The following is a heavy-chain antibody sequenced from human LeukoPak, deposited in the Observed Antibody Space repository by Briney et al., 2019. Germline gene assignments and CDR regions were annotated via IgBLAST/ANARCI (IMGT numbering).Heavy chain of an antibody. CDR2: INWNGGST. CDR3: AREEGGYFDY. CDR1: GFIFDDYD. J-gene: IGHJ4*02. D-gene: IGHD3-16*01. V-gene: IGHV3-20*04. Sequence: SGGSLRLSCAASGFIFDDYDMSWVRQAPGKGLEWVSGINWNGGSTGYADSVKGRFTISRDNAKNSLYLQMSSLRAEDTALYYCAREEGGYFDYWGQGTLVTVSS.